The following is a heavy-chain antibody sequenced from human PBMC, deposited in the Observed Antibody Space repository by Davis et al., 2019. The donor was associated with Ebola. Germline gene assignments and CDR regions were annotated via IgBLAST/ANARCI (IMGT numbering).Heavy chain of an antibody. V-gene: IGHV3-23*01. CDR2: LGTSADT. D-gene: IGHD1-26*01. CDR1: GFIFSSYV. Sequence: GGSLRLSCAASGFIFSSYVMSWVRQAPGKGLEWVSTLGTSADTYYADSVKGRFTISRDNSKNTLYLQMNGLRVEDTAIYYYAKDTSNIWFDIWGQGTNVTVSS. CDR3: AKDTSNIWFDI. J-gene: IGHJ3*02.